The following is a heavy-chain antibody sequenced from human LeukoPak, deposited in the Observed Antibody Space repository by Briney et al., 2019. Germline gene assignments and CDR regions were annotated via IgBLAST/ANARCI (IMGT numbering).Heavy chain of an antibody. V-gene: IGHV4-39*07. D-gene: IGHD3-22*01. CDR2: IYYSGST. J-gene: IGHJ3*02. CDR1: GGSISSSSYY. Sequence: SSETLSLTCTVSGGSISSSSYYWGWIRQPPGKGLEWIGSIYYSGSTYYNPSLKSRVTISVDTSKNQFSLKLSSVTAADTAVYYCARWVRGTMIVVADAFDIWGQGTMVTVSS. CDR3: ARWVRGTMIVVADAFDI.